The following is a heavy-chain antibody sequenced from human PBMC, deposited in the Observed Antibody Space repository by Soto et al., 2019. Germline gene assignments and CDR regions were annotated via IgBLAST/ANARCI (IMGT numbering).Heavy chain of an antibody. D-gene: IGHD1-1*01. Sequence: QVQLQQWGAGLVKPSETLSLSCAVYGQSFSGHSWAWIRQPPGKGLEWIGEINESGSTYYNPSLKSRVTISRDTSNNQFSLKMSSVSAADTAAYFCARGSGIVALPGELEDVKYDYWGQGTLVNVSS. CDR1: GQSFSGHS. CDR3: ARGSGIVALPGELEDVKYDY. J-gene: IGHJ4*02. CDR2: INESGST. V-gene: IGHV4-34*01.